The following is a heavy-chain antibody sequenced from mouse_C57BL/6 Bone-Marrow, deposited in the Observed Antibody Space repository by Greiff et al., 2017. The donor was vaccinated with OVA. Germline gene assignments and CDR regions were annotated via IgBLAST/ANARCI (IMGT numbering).Heavy chain of an antibody. CDR2: IHPNSGST. Sequence: QVQLQQPGAELVKPGASVKLSGKASGSTFTSYGMHWVKQRPGHGLEWIGMIHPNSGSTNYNEKFKSKATLTVDKSSSTAYMQLSSLTSEDSAVYYCARGEYGSSYGFAYWGQGTLVTVSA. CDR3: ARGEYGSSYGFAY. D-gene: IGHD1-1*01. V-gene: IGHV1-64*01. CDR1: GSTFTSYG. J-gene: IGHJ3*01.